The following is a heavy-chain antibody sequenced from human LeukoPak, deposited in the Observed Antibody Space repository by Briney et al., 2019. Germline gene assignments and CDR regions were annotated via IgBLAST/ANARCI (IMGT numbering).Heavy chain of an antibody. CDR1: GFTFSNYW. CDR3: VQGWRDN. CDR2: INQDSSEK. D-gene: IGHD2-15*01. Sequence: GGSLRLSCAASGFTFSNYWMSWVRQAPGKGLEWVANINQDSSEKYYVDSVKGRFTISRDNAKNSLYLHLNTLRPEDTAVYYCVQGWRDNWGQGALVTVSS. J-gene: IGHJ4*02. V-gene: IGHV3-7*01.